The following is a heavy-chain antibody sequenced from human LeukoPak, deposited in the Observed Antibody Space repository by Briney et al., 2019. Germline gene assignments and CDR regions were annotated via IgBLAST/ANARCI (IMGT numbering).Heavy chain of an antibody. CDR2: IYPGDSDT. J-gene: IGHJ3*02. V-gene: IGHV5-51*01. CDR1: GYSFTSYW. D-gene: IGHD5-18*01. Sequence: GESLKISCKGSGYSFTSYWIGWVRQMPGKGLEWMGIIYPGDSDTRYSPSFQGQVTISADKSISTAYLQWSSLKASDTAMYYCARAYSYGRRPDAFDIWGQGTMVTVSS. CDR3: ARAYSYGRRPDAFDI.